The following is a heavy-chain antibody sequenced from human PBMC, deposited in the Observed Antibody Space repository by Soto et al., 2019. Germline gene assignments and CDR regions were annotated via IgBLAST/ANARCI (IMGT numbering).Heavy chain of an antibody. CDR1: EFTFRIFA. J-gene: IGHJ6*02. CDR3: ARGDREDIEEVVGVRPGEYSMDV. D-gene: IGHD1-26*01. V-gene: IGHV3-30-3*01. CDR2: ISYDGSRK. Sequence: QVHLVESGGGVVQPGSSLRLSCAASEFTFRIFAMHWLRQSPGKALEWVAVISYDGSRKADSVKGRFTVSRDNSWNTLYLQMNSLRAEDTAIYYCARGDREDIEEVVGVRPGEYSMDVWGQGTTVTVSS.